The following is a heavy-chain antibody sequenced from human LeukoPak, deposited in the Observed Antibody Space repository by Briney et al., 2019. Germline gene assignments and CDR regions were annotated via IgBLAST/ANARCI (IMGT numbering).Heavy chain of an antibody. CDR2: VDYTGNT. D-gene: IGHD3-10*01. CDR3: ARGYYGSGSYFPPGYFDF. CDR1: ADSFASYY. J-gene: IGHJ2*01. V-gene: IGHV4-59*01. Sequence: SETLSLTCSVSADSFASYYWSWIRQPPGKELEWIGFVDYTGNTNLKPSLKSRSTISLDTSTSEFSLKLSSVIAADTAVYYCARGYYGSGSYFPPGYFDFWGRGTLVTVSS.